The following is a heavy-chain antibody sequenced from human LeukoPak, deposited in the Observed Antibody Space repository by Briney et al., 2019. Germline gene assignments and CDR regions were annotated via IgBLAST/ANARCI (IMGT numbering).Heavy chain of an antibody. Sequence: ASVKVSCKGSGYTFSGYHVHWVRQAPGQGLEWMGWINPNSGGTNSAQKFQGRVAMTRDTSISTAYMELSRLRSDDTAVYYCARVGSDSSGWRRFDYWGQGTLVTVSS. D-gene: IGHD6-19*01. CDR3: ARVGSDSSGWRRFDY. CDR2: INPNSGGT. J-gene: IGHJ4*02. CDR1: GYTFSGYH. V-gene: IGHV1-2*02.